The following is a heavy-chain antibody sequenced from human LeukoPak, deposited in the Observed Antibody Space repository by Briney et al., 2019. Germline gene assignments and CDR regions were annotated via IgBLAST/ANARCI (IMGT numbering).Heavy chain of an antibody. V-gene: IGHV5-51*01. Sequence: GESLKISCKASGYNFTPYWIGWVRQMPGKGLEWMGIVFSGGSDTKYSPSFQDRITMSVDKSITTAYLHWSSLKASDTAMYYCARTYSGYVDYWGQGTLVTVSS. CDR1: GYNFTPYW. J-gene: IGHJ4*02. CDR3: ARTYSGYVDY. CDR2: VFSGGSDT. D-gene: IGHD1-26*01.